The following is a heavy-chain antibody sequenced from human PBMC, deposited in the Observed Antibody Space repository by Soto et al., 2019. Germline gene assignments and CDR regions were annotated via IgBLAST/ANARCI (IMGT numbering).Heavy chain of an antibody. D-gene: IGHD1-1*01. CDR3: ATDRATGTAQYGFDP. CDR2: INRNSGGT. Sequence: ASVKVSCKASGPTFTGNYIHWVRQAPGQGLEWMGWINRNSGGTNYLQKFQRRVTMTRDTSTNTVYMELSRLTFDDTAVYFCATDRATGTAQYGFDPWGQGTLVTVSS. CDR1: GPTFTGNY. J-gene: IGHJ5*02. V-gene: IGHV1-2*02.